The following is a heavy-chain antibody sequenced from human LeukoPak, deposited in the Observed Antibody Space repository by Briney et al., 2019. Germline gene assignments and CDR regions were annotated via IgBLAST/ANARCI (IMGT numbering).Heavy chain of an antibody. CDR1: GGSISSSSYY. D-gene: IGHD3-22*01. Sequence: PSETLSLTCTVSGGSISSSSYYWGWIRQPPGKGLEWIGYIYYSGSTNYNPSLKSRVTISVDTSKNQFSLKLSSVTAADTAVYYCARVGYYDSSGYYFEHWGQGTLVTVSS. CDR3: ARVGYYDSSGYYFEH. V-gene: IGHV4-61*05. CDR2: IYYSGST. J-gene: IGHJ1*01.